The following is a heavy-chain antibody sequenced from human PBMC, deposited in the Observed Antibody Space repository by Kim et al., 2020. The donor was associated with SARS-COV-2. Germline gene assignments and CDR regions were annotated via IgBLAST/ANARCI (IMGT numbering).Heavy chain of an antibody. Sequence: GVSLRLSCAASGFTFSAYAMGWVRQAPGKGLEWVSGISGSDGTTYYADSVKGRFIISRDNSKNTLHLQMNSLRAEDTAIYYCAKHFGSSGSEFHHWGQGTLVTVSS. CDR3: AKHFGSSGSEFHH. CDR2: ISGSDGTT. J-gene: IGHJ1*01. D-gene: IGHD3-22*01. CDR1: GFTFSAYA. V-gene: IGHV3-23*01.